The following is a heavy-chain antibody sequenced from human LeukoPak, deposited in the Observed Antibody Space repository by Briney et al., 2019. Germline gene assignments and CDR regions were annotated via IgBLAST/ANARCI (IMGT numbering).Heavy chain of an antibody. D-gene: IGHD3-22*01. V-gene: IGHV3-48*04. CDR2: ISSSSSTI. CDR3: ARAWSIVVVIGWFDP. CDR1: GFTFSSYS. Sequence: QPGRSLRLSCAASGFTFSSYSMNWVRQAPGKGLEWVSYISSSSSTIYYADSVKGRFTISRDNAKNSLYLQMNSLRAEDTAVYYCARAWSIVVVIGWFDPWGQGTLVTVSS. J-gene: IGHJ5*02.